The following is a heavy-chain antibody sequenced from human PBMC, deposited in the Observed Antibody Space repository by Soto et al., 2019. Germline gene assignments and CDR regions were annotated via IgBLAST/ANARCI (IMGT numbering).Heavy chain of an antibody. Sequence: SVKVSCTASGGTFSSYAISWVRQAPGQGLEWMGGIIPIFGTTNYAQKFQGRVTITADESTSTAYMELSSLRSEDTAVYYCARGYSSSSWFDPWGQGTLVTVSS. D-gene: IGHD6-13*01. V-gene: IGHV1-69*13. CDR2: IIPIFGTT. J-gene: IGHJ5*02. CDR3: ARGYSSSSWFDP. CDR1: GGTFSSYA.